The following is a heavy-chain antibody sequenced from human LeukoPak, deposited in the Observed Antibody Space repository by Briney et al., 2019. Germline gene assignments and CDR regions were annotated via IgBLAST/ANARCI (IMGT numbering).Heavy chain of an antibody. D-gene: IGHD3/OR15-3a*01. CDR1: GGSISSYY. J-gene: IGHJ4*02. CDR2: IYYSGST. V-gene: IGHV4-59*08. CDR3: ARHRGTGPTGDLDY. Sequence: SETLSLTCTVSGGSISSYYWSWIRQPPGKGLEWIGYIYYSGSTNYNPSLKSRVTISVDTSKNQFSLKLSSVTAADTAVYNCARHRGTGPTGDLDYWGQGTLVTVSS.